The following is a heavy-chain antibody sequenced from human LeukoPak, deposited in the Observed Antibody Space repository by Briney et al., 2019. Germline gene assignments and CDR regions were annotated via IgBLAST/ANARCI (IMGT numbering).Heavy chain of an antibody. CDR1: GGSISSGGYY. Sequence: SETLSLTCTVSGGSISSGGYYWSWIRQHPGKGLEWIGYIYYSGSTYYNPSLKSRVTISVDTSKNQFSLKLSSVTAADTAVYYCARDHLHRFDYWGQGTLVTVSS. D-gene: IGHD4-11*01. CDR2: IYYSGST. V-gene: IGHV4-31*03. J-gene: IGHJ4*02. CDR3: ARDHLHRFDY.